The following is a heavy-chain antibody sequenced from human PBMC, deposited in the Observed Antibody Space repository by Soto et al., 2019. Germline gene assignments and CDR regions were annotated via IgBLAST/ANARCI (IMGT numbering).Heavy chain of an antibody. V-gene: IGHV1-18*01. J-gene: IGHJ5*01. CDR2: VSGYNYNT. CDR3: GRSSSMLGAGWSDS. D-gene: IGHD2-8*01. Sequence: ASVKVSCKASGNRFRSYGIIWVRQAPGQGLEWIGWVSGYNYNTKYAQKLQGRITMTTDTSTNTAYMELRSLRSDDTAVYYCGRSSSMLGAGWSDSWGRGSLVTVSS. CDR1: GNRFRSYG.